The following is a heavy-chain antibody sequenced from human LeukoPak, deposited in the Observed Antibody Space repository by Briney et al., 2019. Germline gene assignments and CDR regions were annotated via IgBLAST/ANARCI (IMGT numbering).Heavy chain of an antibody. Sequence: TSETLSLTCSVSGASIGSHYWSWIRQPPGKGLEWIGEINHSGSTNYNPSLKSRVTISVDTSKNQFSLKLSPVTAADTAVYYCARVRAYSGYDLGYDYWGQGTLVTVSS. V-gene: IGHV4-34*01. D-gene: IGHD5-12*01. J-gene: IGHJ4*02. CDR1: GASIGSHY. CDR2: INHSGST. CDR3: ARVRAYSGYDLGYDY.